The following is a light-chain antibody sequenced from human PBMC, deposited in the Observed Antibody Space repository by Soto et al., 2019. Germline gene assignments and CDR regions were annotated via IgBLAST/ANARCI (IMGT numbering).Light chain of an antibody. CDR2: GAS. CDR3: QQSYSNLWT. Sequence: DIQMTQSPSSLSASVGDRFTVTCRASQSISSYLNWYQQKPGKAPKLLIHGASSLQSGVPSRFSGTGSGTDFTLTISSLQPEDFATYYCQQSYSNLWTFGQGTKVDIK. CDR1: QSISSY. J-gene: IGKJ1*01. V-gene: IGKV1-39*01.